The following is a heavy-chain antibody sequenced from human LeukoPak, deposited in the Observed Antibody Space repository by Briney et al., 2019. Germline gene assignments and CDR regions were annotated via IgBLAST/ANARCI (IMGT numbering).Heavy chain of an antibody. D-gene: IGHD4-17*01. CDR1: GGSFSGYY. V-gene: IGHV4-34*01. CDR3: ARIEAGYDYGDYFFDY. CDR2: INHSGST. J-gene: IGHJ4*02. Sequence: PSETLSLTCAVYGGSFSGYYWSWIRQPPGKGLEWIGEINHSGSTNYNPSLKSRVTISVDTSKNQFSLKLSSVTAADTAVYYCARIEAGYDYGDYFFDYWGQGTLVTVSS.